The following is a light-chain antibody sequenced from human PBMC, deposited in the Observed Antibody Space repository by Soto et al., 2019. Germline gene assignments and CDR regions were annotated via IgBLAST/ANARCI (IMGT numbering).Light chain of an antibody. CDR3: QQRSTWPQT. Sequence: EIVLTQSPATLSLSPGERATLSCRASQSVSSYLAWYQQKPGQAPRLLIYDASNRATGIPARFSGSGSGTDFTLTISSLEPEDFGVYYCQQRSTWPQTLGQGTKVDSK. V-gene: IGKV3-11*01. CDR1: QSVSSY. CDR2: DAS. J-gene: IGKJ1*01.